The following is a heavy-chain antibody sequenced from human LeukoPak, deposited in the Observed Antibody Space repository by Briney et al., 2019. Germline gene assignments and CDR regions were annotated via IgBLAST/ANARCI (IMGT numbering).Heavy chain of an antibody. Sequence: GGSLRLSCAASEFTFSSYAMSWVRQAPGKGLEWVSLISGGGYTTYYADSVKGRFTISRDNPKNTLYLQLNSLRAEDTAVYYCARGRDYGECDYWGQGILVTVSS. J-gene: IGHJ4*02. D-gene: IGHD4-17*01. CDR2: ISGGGYTT. V-gene: IGHV3-23*01. CDR3: ARGRDYGECDY. CDR1: EFTFSSYA.